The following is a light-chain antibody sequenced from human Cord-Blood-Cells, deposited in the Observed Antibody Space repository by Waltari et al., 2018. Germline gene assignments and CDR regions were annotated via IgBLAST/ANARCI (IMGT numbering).Light chain of an antibody. J-gene: IGLJ1*01. V-gene: IGLV2-14*01. CDR2: DVS. Sequence: QSALSQRSILSGPLGTSCTIPCTGTSTADAGSHYVSGYQQHPGKAPKLMIYDVSNRPSVVSNRFSGSKSGNTASLTISELQTEDEADYYCSSYTSSSIFYVFGTGTKVTVL. CDR1: STADAGSHY. CDR3: SSYTSSSIFYV.